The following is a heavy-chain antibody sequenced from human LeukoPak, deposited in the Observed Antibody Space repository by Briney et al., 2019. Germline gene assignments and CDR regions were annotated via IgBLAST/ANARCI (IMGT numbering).Heavy chain of an antibody. CDR2: INPSGGST. CDR1: GYTFTSYY. V-gene: IGHV1-46*01. CDR3: ASSVVVVAQFDP. Sequence: PVASVKVSCKASGYTFTSYYMHWVRQAPGQGLEWMGIINPSGGSTSYAQKFQGRVTMTRDTSTSTVYMELSSLRSEDTAVYYCASSVVVVAQFDPWGQGTLVTVSS. J-gene: IGHJ5*02. D-gene: IGHD2-15*01.